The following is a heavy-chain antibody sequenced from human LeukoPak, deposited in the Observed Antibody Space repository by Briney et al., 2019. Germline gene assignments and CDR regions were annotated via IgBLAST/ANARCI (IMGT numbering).Heavy chain of an antibody. CDR2: IYHSGST. J-gene: IGHJ4*02. CDR3: ARAHSGSYYDY. V-gene: IGHV4-38-2*02. CDR1: GYSISSGYY. D-gene: IGHD3-10*01. Sequence: SETLSLTCTVSGYSISSGYYWGWIRQPPGKGLEWIGSIYHSGSTYYNPSLKSRVTISVDTSKNQFSLKLSSVTAADTAVYYCARAHSGSYYDYWGQGTLVTVSS.